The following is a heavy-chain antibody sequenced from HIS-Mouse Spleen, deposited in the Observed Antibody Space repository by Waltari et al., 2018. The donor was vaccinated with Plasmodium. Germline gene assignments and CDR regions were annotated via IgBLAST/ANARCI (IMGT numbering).Heavy chain of an antibody. D-gene: IGHD2-2*01. J-gene: IGHJ4*02. CDR1: GFTFSSYW. V-gene: IGHV3-7*01. CDR2: IKQDGSEK. Sequence: EVQLVESGGGLVQPGGSLRLSCAASGFTFSSYWMSWVRQAPGKWLDGVANIKQDGSEKSYVDSVKGRFTISRDNAKNSLYLQMNSLRAEDTAVYYCARDIVVVQGLDYWGQGTLVTVSS. CDR3: ARDIVVVQGLDY.